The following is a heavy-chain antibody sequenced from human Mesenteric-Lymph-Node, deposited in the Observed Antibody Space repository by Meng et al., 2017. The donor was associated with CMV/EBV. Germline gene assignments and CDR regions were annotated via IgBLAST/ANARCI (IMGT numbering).Heavy chain of an antibody. CDR1: GGSFSGYY. Sequence: SETLSLTCAVYGGSFSGYYWTWIRQLPGKGLEWIGEINHSGSTNYNPSLKSRVTISVDTSKNQFSLRLSSVTAADTAVYYCARVPGATFYPSYYFDSWGQGTLVTVSS. J-gene: IGHJ4*02. CDR2: INHSGST. V-gene: IGHV4-34*01. D-gene: IGHD2-2*01. CDR3: ARVPGATFYPSYYFDS.